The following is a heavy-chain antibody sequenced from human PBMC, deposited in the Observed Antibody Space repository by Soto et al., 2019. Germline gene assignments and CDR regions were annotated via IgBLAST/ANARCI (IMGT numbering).Heavy chain of an antibody. V-gene: IGHV3-11*05. CDR1: EFTFSAYY. Sequence: QVQLVESGGDLVKPGGSLRLSCVASEFTFSAYYMSWLRQAPGKGLEWVSYISGNSVYTNYGDSVKGRFTVSRDHAKNSLFLQMNNLRVEDTAVYYCATRRIPTGENRLGYFALWGQGTTVSVSS. CDR2: ISGNSVYT. CDR3: ATRRIPTGENRLGYFAL. J-gene: IGHJ6*02. D-gene: IGHD6-13*01.